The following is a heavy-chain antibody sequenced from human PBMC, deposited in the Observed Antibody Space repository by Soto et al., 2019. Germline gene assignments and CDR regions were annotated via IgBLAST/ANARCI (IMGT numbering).Heavy chain of an antibody. D-gene: IGHD1-20*01. V-gene: IGHV1-46*01. J-gene: IGHJ1*01. CDR2: INPSGGST. Sequence: QVQLVQSGAEVKKPGASVKVSCKASGYTFTSYYMHWVRQAPGQGLEWMGIINPSGGSTSYAQKFQGRVTMTRDTSTSTVYMELSSLRSEDTAVYYCARDQSRITGTPIFQHWGQGTLVTVSS. CDR1: GYTFTSYY. CDR3: ARDQSRITGTPIFQH.